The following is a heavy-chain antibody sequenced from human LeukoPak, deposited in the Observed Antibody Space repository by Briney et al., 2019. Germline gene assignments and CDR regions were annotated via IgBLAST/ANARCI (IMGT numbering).Heavy chain of an antibody. Sequence: GGSLRLSCAASGXTFXSYAMSWVRQAPXXXXXWVXAISGSGGSTYYADCVKGRFTISRDNSKNTLYQQMNSLKAEDTAVYYCAKKGSSSWYYYFDYWGQGTLVTVSS. V-gene: IGHV3-23*01. CDR3: AKKGSSSWYYYFDY. D-gene: IGHD6-13*01. CDR1: GXTFXSYA. J-gene: IGHJ4*02. CDR2: ISGSGGST.